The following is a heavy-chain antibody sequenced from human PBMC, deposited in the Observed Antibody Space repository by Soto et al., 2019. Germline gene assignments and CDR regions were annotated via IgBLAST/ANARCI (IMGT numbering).Heavy chain of an antibody. CDR3: VKGEYYYDSSGYYPFDY. D-gene: IGHD3-22*01. J-gene: IGHJ4*02. V-gene: IGHV3-64D*06. CDR1: GFTFSIYA. Sequence: GGSLRLSCSASGFTFSIYAMHWVRQAPGKGLEYVSSISTNGGSTDYADSVKGRFTISRDNSKNTVYLQMCSLRVEDTAVYYCVKGEYYYDSSGYYPFDYWGQGTLVTVSS. CDR2: ISTNGGST.